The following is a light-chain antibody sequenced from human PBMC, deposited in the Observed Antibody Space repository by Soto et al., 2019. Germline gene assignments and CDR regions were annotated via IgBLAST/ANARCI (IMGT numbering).Light chain of an antibody. Sequence: IVLTQSPGTLSLSPGERATLSCRASQSVSSSYIAWYQQRPGQAPRLLIFGTSSRATGTPNRFSGSRSGTDFTLTISRLEPEDFAVYYCQQYGRSPYAFGQGTKLEIK. J-gene: IGKJ2*01. CDR3: QQYGRSPYA. CDR2: GTS. V-gene: IGKV3-20*01. CDR1: QSVSSSY.